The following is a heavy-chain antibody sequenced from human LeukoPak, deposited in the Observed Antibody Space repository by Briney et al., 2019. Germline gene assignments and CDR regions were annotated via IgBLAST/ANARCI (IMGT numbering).Heavy chain of an antibody. Sequence: GGSLRLSCAASGFTFSSYGMHWVRQAPGKGLEWVAVISYDGSNKYYADTVKGRFTISRDNSKNTLYLQMNSQRAEDTAVYYCAKGYSYGLDAFDIWGQGTMVTVSS. CDR3: AKGYSYGLDAFDI. CDR2: ISYDGSNK. D-gene: IGHD5-18*01. V-gene: IGHV3-30*18. J-gene: IGHJ3*02. CDR1: GFTFSSYG.